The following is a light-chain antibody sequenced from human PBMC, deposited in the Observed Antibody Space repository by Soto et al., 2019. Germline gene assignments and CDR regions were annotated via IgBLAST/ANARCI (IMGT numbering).Light chain of an antibody. CDR3: QQYENWPPRT. V-gene: IGKV3-15*01. CDR2: GAS. CDR1: QSVSSN. Sequence: EIVMTQSPATLSLSPGERATLSCRASQSVSSNLAWYQQQPGQAPRLLIYGASTRATGIPARFSGSGSGTEFTLTISSLQSEDFAVYYCQQYENWPPRTFGHGTKVDIK. J-gene: IGKJ1*01.